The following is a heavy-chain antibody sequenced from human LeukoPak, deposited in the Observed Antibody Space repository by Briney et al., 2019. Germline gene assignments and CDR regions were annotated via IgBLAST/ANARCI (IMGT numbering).Heavy chain of an antibody. CDR2: ISSSSSYI. CDR3: ARDYDILTGYYPIHYYYYGMDV. D-gene: IGHD3-9*01. CDR1: GCTFSSYS. Sequence: PGGSLRLSCAASGCTFSSYSMNWVRQAPGKGLEWVSSISSSSSYIYYADSVKGRFTISRDNAKNSLYLQMNSLRAEDTAVYYCARDYDILTGYYPIHYYYYGMDVWGKGTTVTVSS. J-gene: IGHJ6*04. V-gene: IGHV3-21*01.